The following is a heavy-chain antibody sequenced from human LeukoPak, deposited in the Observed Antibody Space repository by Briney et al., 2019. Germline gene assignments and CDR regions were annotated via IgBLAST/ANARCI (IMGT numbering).Heavy chain of an antibody. CDR2: ISSSSSYI. Sequence: PGGSLRLSCAASGFTFSSYSMNWVRQAPGKGLEWVSSISSSSSYIYYADSVKGRFTISRDNAKNSLYLQMNSLRADDTALYYCARVRGLVAAGHYFDYWGQGTLVTISS. D-gene: IGHD6-13*01. V-gene: IGHV3-21*01. CDR1: GFTFSSYS. CDR3: ARVRGLVAAGHYFDY. J-gene: IGHJ4*02.